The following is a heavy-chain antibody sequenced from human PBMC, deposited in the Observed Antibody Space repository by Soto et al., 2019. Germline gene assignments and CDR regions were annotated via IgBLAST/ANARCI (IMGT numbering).Heavy chain of an antibody. CDR1: GASISNGYYS. D-gene: IGHD1-26*01. CDR2: IHSGGTT. CDR3: ARGPSGDKVDY. J-gene: IGHJ4*02. Sequence: QVQLQEPGPRLVEPSHTLSLTCTVSGASISNGYYSWSWIRQSPGTGREWIGHIHSGGTTYSNPSLKSRLTISVDMSKNQFSLKLSSLTAADTAVYYCARGPSGDKVDYWGQGTLVTVSS. V-gene: IGHV4-30-4*01.